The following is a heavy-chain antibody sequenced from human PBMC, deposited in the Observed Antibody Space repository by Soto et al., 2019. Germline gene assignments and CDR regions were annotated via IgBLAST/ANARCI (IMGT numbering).Heavy chain of an antibody. V-gene: IGHV1-69*01. CDR1: GGTFSSYA. D-gene: IGHD3-22*01. CDR3: ARSYDISGYDYYYYGMDV. J-gene: IGHJ6*02. CDR2: FIPIFGTA. Sequence: QVQLVQSGAEVKKPGSSVKVSCKASGGTFSSYAISWVRQAPGQGLEWMGGFIPIFGTANYAQKFQGRVTITTDENTSTAYMDLSSLRSEDKAVYYCARSYDISGYDYYYYGMDVWGQGTTVTVSS.